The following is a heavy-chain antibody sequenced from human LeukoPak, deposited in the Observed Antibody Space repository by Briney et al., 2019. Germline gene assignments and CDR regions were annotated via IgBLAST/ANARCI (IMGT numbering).Heavy chain of an antibody. CDR1: GGPISSYY. V-gene: IGHV4-59*01. CDR3: ARLALQEVGATQTYYLDY. J-gene: IGHJ4*02. CDR2: IYYSGST. Sequence: SETLSLTCTVSGGPISSYYWSWIRQPPGKGLEWIGYIYYSGSTYYNPSLKSRVTISVDTSKIQFSLKLSSVTAADTAVYYCARLALQEVGATQTYYLDYWGQGTLVTVSS. D-gene: IGHD1-26*01.